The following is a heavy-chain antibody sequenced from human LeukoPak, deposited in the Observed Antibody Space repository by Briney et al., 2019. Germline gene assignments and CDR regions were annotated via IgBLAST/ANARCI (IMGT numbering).Heavy chain of an antibody. Sequence: PSQTLSLTCTVSGGSISSGDYYWSWIRQPPGKGLEWIGYIYYSGSTYCNPSLKSRVTISVDTSKNQFSLKLSSVTAADTAVYYCARDHQSTLGGYGMDVWGQGTTVTVSS. CDR2: IYYSGST. D-gene: IGHD3-16*01. V-gene: IGHV4-30-4*01. J-gene: IGHJ6*02. CDR3: ARDHQSTLGGYGMDV. CDR1: GGSISSGDYY.